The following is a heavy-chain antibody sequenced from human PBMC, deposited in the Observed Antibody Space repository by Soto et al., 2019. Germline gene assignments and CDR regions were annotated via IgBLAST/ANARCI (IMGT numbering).Heavy chain of an antibody. CDR1: GFTFSSYW. CDR3: ARDGPYYYASRMDV. CDR2: IKMDGSIT. V-gene: IGHV3-74*01. J-gene: IGHJ6*02. D-gene: IGHD3-10*01. Sequence: GGSLRLSCAASGFTFSSYWMHWVRQAPGKGLVWVSHIKMDGSITNYADSVRGRFTISRHDSTNKVFLQMNSLTAEDTAVYYCARDGPYYYASRMDVWGQGTTVTVSS.